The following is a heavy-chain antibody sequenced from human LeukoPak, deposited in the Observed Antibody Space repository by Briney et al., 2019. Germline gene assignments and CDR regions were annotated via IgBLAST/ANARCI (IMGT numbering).Heavy chain of an antibody. Sequence: ASVKVSCKASGGTFISYAISWVRQAPGQGLEWMGWMNPNSGNTGYAQKFQGRVTITRNTSISTAYMELSSLRSEAPPLYFCAKGKRTSWDWYYYYMDVWGKGTTVTVSS. V-gene: IGHV1-8*03. J-gene: IGHJ6*03. CDR3: AKGKRTSWDWYYYYMDV. CDR2: MNPNSGNT. D-gene: IGHD3/OR15-3a*01. CDR1: GGTFISYA.